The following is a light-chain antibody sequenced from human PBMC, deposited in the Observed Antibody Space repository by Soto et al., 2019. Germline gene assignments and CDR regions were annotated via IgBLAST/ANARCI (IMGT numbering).Light chain of an antibody. J-gene: IGLJ2*01. CDR2: EVN. Sequence: QSALTQSASVSGSPGQSITISCTGTSNDIGGYNYVSWYQHHPGKAPKLMIYEVNIRPSGVSNRFSGSKSGNMASLTISGLQAEDEADYYCTSYTTSSTYVVFGGGTKVTVL. CDR1: SNDIGGYNY. CDR3: TSYTTSSTYVV. V-gene: IGLV2-14*01.